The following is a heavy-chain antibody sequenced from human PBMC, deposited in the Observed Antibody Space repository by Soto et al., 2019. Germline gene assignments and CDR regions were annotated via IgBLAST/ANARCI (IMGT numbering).Heavy chain of an antibody. Sequence: GGSLRLSCAASGFTFSSYAMSWVRQAPGKGLEWVSAISGSGGSTYYADSVKGRFTISRDNSKNTLYLQTNSLRAEDTAVYYCAKDTAQLENAFDIWGQGTMVTVSS. V-gene: IGHV3-23*01. CDR3: AKDTAQLENAFDI. CDR2: ISGSGGST. J-gene: IGHJ3*02. D-gene: IGHD1-1*01. CDR1: GFTFSSYA.